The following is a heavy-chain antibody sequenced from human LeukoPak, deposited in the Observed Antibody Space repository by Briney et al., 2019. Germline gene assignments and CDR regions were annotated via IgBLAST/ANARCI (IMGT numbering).Heavy chain of an antibody. D-gene: IGHD6-19*01. CDR2: ISWNSGSI. J-gene: IGHJ4*02. V-gene: IGHV3-9*03. Sequence: QPGGSLRLSCAASGFTFSNYEMYWVRQAPGKGLEWVSGISWNSGSIGYADSVKGRFTISRDNAKNSLYLQMNSLRAEDMALYYCAKMNSSGWYVSGVFDYWGQGTLVTVSS. CDR3: AKMNSSGWYVSGVFDY. CDR1: GFTFSNYE.